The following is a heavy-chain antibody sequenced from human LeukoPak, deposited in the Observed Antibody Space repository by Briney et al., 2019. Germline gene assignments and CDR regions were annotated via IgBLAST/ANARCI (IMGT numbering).Heavy chain of an antibody. D-gene: IGHD3-22*01. Sequence: SETLSLTCIVSGGSISSSSYYWGWIRQPPGKGLEWIGSIYYSGSTYYNPSLKSRVTISVDTSKNQFSLKLSSVTAADTAVYYCASLQYYYDSSGYYFDYWGQGTLVTVSS. CDR2: IYYSGST. CDR1: GGSISSSSYY. V-gene: IGHV4-39*01. J-gene: IGHJ4*02. CDR3: ASLQYYYDSSGYYFDY.